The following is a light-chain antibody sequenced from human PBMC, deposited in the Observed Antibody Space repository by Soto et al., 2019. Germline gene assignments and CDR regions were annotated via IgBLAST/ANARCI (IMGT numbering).Light chain of an antibody. CDR1: QSVSSSY. V-gene: IGKV3D-20*02. CDR3: QQRSNWPPGAT. Sequence: EIVLTQSPGTLSLSPGERATLSCRASQSVSSSYLAWYQQKPGQAPRLLIYGASSRATGIPDRFSGSGSGTDFTPTISSLEPEDFAVYYCQQRSNWPPGATFGQGTRLEI. J-gene: IGKJ5*01. CDR2: GAS.